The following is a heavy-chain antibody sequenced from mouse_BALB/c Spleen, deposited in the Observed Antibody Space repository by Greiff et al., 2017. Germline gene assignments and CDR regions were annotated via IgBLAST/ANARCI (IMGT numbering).Heavy chain of an antibody. D-gene: IGHD1-1*01. J-gene: IGHJ2*01. Sequence: LQQPGSELVRPGASVKLSCKASGYTFTSYWMHWVKQRHGQGLEWIGNIYPGSGSTNYDEKFKSKGTLTVDTSSSTAYMHLSSLTSEDSAVYYCTRGGSSLFDYWGQGTTLTVSS. V-gene: IGHV1S22*01. CDR3: TRGGSSLFDY. CDR1: GYTFTSYW. CDR2: IYPGSGST.